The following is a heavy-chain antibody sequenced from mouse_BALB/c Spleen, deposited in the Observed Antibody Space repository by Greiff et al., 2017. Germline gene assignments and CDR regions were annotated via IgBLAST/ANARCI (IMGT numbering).Heavy chain of an antibody. V-gene: IGHV5-9-4*01. Sequence: EVQLVESGGGLVKPGGSLKLSCAASGFTFSSYAMSWVRQSPEKRLEWVAEISSGGSYTYYPDTVTGRFTISRDNAKNTLYLEMSSLRSEDTAMYYCARLRIYAMDYWGQGTSVTVSS. CDR1: GFTFSSYA. J-gene: IGHJ4*01. D-gene: IGHD2-4*01. CDR3: ARLRIYAMDY. CDR2: ISSGGSYT.